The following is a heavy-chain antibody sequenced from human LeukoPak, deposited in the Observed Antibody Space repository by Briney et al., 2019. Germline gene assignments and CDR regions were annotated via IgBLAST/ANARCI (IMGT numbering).Heavy chain of an antibody. CDR1: GFTFSNYA. CDR3: ARSGIAAPPGAY. J-gene: IGHJ4*02. V-gene: IGHV3-7*01. Sequence: GGSLRLSCAASGFTFSNYAMHWIRQAPGRGLEWVANIKQDGSEKYYVDSVKGRFTISRDNAKNSLYLQMNSLRAEDTAVYYCARSGIAAPPGAYWGQGTLVTVSS. CDR2: IKQDGSEK. D-gene: IGHD6-13*01.